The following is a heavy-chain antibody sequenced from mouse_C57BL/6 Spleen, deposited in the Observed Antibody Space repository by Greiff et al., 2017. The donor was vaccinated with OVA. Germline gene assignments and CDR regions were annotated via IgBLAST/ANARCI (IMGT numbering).Heavy chain of an antibody. D-gene: IGHD2-4*01. CDR1: GYSITSGYY. CDR2: ISYDGST. CDR3: ARGDDYDAWFAY. V-gene: IGHV3-6*01. Sequence: EVQLQESGPGLVKPSPSLSLTCSVTGYSITSGYYWNWIRQFPGNILEWMGYISYDGSTNYNPTLKNRISITRDTSKNQFFLKLNTVTTEDTAAYYCARGDDYDAWFAYWGQGTLVTVSA. J-gene: IGHJ3*01.